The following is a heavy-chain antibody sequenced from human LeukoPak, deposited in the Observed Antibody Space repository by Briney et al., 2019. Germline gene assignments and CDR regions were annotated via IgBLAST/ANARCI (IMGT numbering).Heavy chain of an antibody. CDR1: GFTFSSYG. CDR2: IWYDGSNK. Sequence: RVLRLSCAASGFTFSSYGMHWVRQAPGKGLEWVAVIWYDGSNKYYADSVKGRFTISRDNSKNTLYLQMNSLRAEDTAVYYCARGDSSGYLFDYWGQGTLVAVSS. CDR3: ARGDSSGYLFDY. V-gene: IGHV3-33*01. J-gene: IGHJ4*02. D-gene: IGHD3-22*01.